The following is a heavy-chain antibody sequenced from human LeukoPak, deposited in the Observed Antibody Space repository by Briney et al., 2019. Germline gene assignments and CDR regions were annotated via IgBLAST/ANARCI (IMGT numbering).Heavy chain of an antibody. J-gene: IGHJ4*02. V-gene: IGHV4-59*01. CDR1: GGSISNYY. Sequence: SETLSLTCTVSGGSISNYYWSWIRQPPGKGLEWIGHIYYSGSTNYNPSLKSRVIISLDTSKNQFSLKVSSVTAADTAVYYCARLRPYYDFWSGYYTFFDYWGQGTLVTVSS. CDR2: IYYSGST. D-gene: IGHD3-3*01. CDR3: ARLRPYYDFWSGYYTFFDY.